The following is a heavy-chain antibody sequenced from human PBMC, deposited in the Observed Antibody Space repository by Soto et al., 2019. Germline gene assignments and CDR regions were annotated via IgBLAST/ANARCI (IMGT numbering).Heavy chain of an antibody. V-gene: IGHV3-23*01. D-gene: IGHD3-16*01. CDR1: GFTFSSYA. CDR2: ISGSGGIT. Sequence: EVKLLDSGGGLVQTGGSLRLSCAASGFTFSSYAMGWVRQAPWKGLDWVSVISGSGGITYSADSVKGRFTISRDNSKNILYLQMNGLRAEDTAVYYCAKGITDTGGYYYYSMDVWGQGTAVTVSS. J-gene: IGHJ6*02. CDR3: AKGITDTGGYYYYSMDV.